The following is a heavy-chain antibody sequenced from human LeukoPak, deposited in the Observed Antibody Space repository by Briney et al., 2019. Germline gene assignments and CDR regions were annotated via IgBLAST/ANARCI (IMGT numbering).Heavy chain of an antibody. CDR2: VSPPGGGT. Sequence: GGSLRLSCAASGFTFSNHGMNWVRQAPGKGLEWLSGVSPPGGGTYYADSVKGRFTISRDDSKNTLSLQMNSLRAEDTAVYYCARSGYFLKMRPGYFDSWGQGTLVTVSS. CDR1: GFTFSNHG. D-gene: IGHD3-22*01. CDR3: ARSGYFLKMRPGYFDS. V-gene: IGHV3-23*01. J-gene: IGHJ4*02.